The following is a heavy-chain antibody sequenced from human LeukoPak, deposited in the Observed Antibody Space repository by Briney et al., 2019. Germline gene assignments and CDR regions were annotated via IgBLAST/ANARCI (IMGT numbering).Heavy chain of an antibody. CDR2: IKQDGSEK. D-gene: IGHD5-24*01. Sequence: GGSLRLSCAASGFTFSNYWMSWVRQAPGKGLEWVANIKQDGSEKYYVDSLKGRFTISRDNAKNSLYLQMNSLSAEDAAVYYCVKDDGWVQYANWGQGTLVTVSS. V-gene: IGHV3-7*03. CDR3: VKDDGWVQYAN. J-gene: IGHJ4*02. CDR1: GFTFSNYW.